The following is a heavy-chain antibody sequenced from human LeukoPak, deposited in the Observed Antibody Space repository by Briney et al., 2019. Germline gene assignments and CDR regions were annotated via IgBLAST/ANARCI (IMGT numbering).Heavy chain of an antibody. Sequence: PGGSLRLSCAASGFTFSSYSMNWVRQAPGKGLEWVSSISSSSSYIYYADSVKGRFTISRDNAKNSLYLQMNSLRAEDTALYYCARERGYYGDYPYYYYYYMDVWGKGTTVTVSS. V-gene: IGHV3-21*04. CDR2: ISSSSSYI. D-gene: IGHD4-17*01. J-gene: IGHJ6*03. CDR3: ARERGYYGDYPYYYYYYMDV. CDR1: GFTFSSYS.